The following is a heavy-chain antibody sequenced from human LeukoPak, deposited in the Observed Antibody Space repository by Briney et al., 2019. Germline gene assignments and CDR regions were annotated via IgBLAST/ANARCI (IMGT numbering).Heavy chain of an antibody. CDR2: ISWNSGSI. CDR1: GFTFDDFA. V-gene: IGHV3-9*01. J-gene: IGHJ4*02. D-gene: IGHD6-19*01. Sequence: PGRSLRLSCAASGFTFDDFAMHWVRQPPGKGLEWVSGISWNSGSIGYADSVKGRFTISRDNAKNSLYLQMNSLRAEDTALYYCVKDKGGWSPEHFDYWGQGTQVTVSS. CDR3: VKDKGGWSPEHFDY.